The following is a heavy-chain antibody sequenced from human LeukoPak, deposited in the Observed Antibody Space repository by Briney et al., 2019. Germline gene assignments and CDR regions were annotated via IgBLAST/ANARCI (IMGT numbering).Heavy chain of an antibody. CDR1: GGSISSSSYY. CDR2: IYYSGST. J-gene: IGHJ3*02. V-gene: IGHV4-39*01. Sequence: PSETLSLTCTVSGGSISSSSYYWGWIRQPPGKGLEWIGSIYYSGSTYYNPSLKSRVTISVDTSKNQFSLKLSSVTAADTAVYYCARPCREGYDLGAFDIWGQGTMVTVSS. D-gene: IGHD5-12*01. CDR3: ARPCREGYDLGAFDI.